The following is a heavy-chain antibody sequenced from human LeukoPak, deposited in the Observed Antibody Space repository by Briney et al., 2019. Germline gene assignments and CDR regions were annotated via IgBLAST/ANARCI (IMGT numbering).Heavy chain of an antibody. D-gene: IGHD6-13*01. Sequence: GGSLRLSCGASGFTFSIHWMHWVRQAPRKGLVWVSRVTSDGSSTGYADSVKGRFTISRDDAKNTLYLQMDSLRAEDTAVYYCARGPSSNWSGLDFWGQGTLLTVSS. CDR3: ARGPSSNWSGLDF. CDR2: VTSDGSST. J-gene: IGHJ4*02. V-gene: IGHV3-74*01. CDR1: GFTFSIHW.